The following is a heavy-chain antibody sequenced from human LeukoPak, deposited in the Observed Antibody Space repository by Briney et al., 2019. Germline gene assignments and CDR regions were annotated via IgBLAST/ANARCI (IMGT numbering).Heavy chain of an antibody. CDR1: GFTFSDYW. J-gene: IGHJ6*02. CDR3: ARDWSLYYGMDV. V-gene: IGHV3-74*01. Sequence: SGGSLRLSCAASGFTFSDYWMHWVRRVPGKGLVWVSRINSDGSTTNYAGSVKGRFTVSRDSAKNTLYLQMNSLSAEDTAVYYCARDWSLYYGMDVWGQGTTVTVSS. CDR2: INSDGSTT.